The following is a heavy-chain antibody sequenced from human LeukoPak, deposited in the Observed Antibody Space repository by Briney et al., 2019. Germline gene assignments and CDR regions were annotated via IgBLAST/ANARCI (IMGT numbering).Heavy chain of an antibody. J-gene: IGHJ4*02. CDR1: GFTFSSYG. D-gene: IGHD3-10*01. CDR2: ISYDGSNK. V-gene: IGHV3-30*18. Sequence: GRSLRLSCAASGFTFSSYGMHRVRQAPGKGLEWVAVISYDGSNKYYADSVKGRFTISRDNSKNTLYLQMNSLRAEDTAVYYCAKPYYGSGKGYFDYWGQGTLVTVSS. CDR3: AKPYYGSGKGYFDY.